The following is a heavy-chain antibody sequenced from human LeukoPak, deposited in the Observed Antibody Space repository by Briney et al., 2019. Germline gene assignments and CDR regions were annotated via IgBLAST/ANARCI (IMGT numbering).Heavy chain of an antibody. CDR3: ARCSGSYRQYYFVY. D-gene: IGHD1-26*01. Sequence: GSPLRLSCAASGVTFSIYAIHWVGHAPGKGLEWVAGISYEGSNKYYADSVEARFNISKDNSKHTLYLQMHSLRAEHTSVYYCARCSGSYRQYYFVYWGQGTRVTVSS. J-gene: IGHJ4*02. V-gene: IGHV3-30-3*01. CDR2: ISYEGSNK. CDR1: GVTFSIYA.